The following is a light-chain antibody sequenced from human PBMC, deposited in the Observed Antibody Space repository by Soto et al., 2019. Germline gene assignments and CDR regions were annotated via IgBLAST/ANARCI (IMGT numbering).Light chain of an antibody. CDR2: AAS. CDR1: QGISSY. V-gene: IGKV1-8*01. Sequence: AIRMTQSPSSLSASTGDRVTITCRASQGISSYLAWYQQKPGKAPKLLIYAASTLQSGVPSRFSGSGSGTDFTLTVSFLQSEDFATYYWQQYYSYPPAWTFGQGTKVEIK. J-gene: IGKJ1*01. CDR3: QQYYSYPPAWT.